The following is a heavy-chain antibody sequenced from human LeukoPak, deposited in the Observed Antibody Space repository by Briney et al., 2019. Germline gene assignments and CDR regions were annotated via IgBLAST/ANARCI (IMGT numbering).Heavy chain of an antibody. V-gene: IGHV3-48*02. D-gene: IGHD5-18*01. CDR1: GFTFSGYS. CDR2: ISSSSSTI. CDR3: ARASYSYGFSHLDY. J-gene: IGHJ4*02. Sequence: GGSLRLSCAASGFTFSGYSMNWVRQAPGKGLEWVSYISSSSSTIYYADSVKGRFTISRDNAKNSLYLQMNSLRDEDTAVYYCARASYSYGFSHLDYWGQGTLVTVSS.